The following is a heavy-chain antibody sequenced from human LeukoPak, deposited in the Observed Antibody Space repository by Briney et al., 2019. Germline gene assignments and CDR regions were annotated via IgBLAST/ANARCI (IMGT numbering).Heavy chain of an antibody. D-gene: IGHD3-10*01. CDR1: GFTFSTYF. CDR2: IASDGSHT. CDR3: ARERQDTIVHSGAFDI. J-gene: IGHJ3*02. V-gene: IGHV3-30-3*01. Sequence: PGGSLRLSCAASGFTFSTYFMHWVRQAPGKGLEWVAVIASDGSHTFYVESVKGQFTISRDNSKNTLYLQMNSLRAEDTAVYFCARERQDTIVHSGAFDILGQGTMVTVSS.